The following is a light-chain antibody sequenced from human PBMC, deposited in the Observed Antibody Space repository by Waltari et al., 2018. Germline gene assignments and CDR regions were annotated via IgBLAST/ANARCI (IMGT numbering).Light chain of an antibody. CDR1: SSDVGRYNL. Sequence: QSALTQPASVSGSPGQSITISCTGTSSDVGRYNLVSWYQQHPGKAPKLMICEGSKRPSGFSNRFSGSKSGNTASLTISGLQAEDEADYYCCSYAGSRTFVVFGGGTKLTVL. CDR2: EGS. V-gene: IGLV2-23*03. J-gene: IGLJ3*02. CDR3: CSYAGSRTFVV.